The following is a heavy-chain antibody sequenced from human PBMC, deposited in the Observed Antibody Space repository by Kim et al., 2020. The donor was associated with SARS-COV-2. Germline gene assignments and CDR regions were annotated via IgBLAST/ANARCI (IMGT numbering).Heavy chain of an antibody. CDR3: AREYYSSAFNWFDP. V-gene: IGHV4-34*01. CDR2: INPNGDT. J-gene: IGHJ5*02. CDR1: GRSFTDYY. Sequence: SETLSLTCAVYGRSFTDYYWSWIRQPPGKGLEWIGEINPNGDTNYNPSLKTRVSISVHSSKNQFSLRLTSVTAADTGVYYCAREYYSSAFNWFDPWGQGT. D-gene: IGHD3-10*01.